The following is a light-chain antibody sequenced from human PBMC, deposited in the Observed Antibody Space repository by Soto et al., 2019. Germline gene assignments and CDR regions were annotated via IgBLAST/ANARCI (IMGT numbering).Light chain of an antibody. J-gene: IGLJ2*01. CDR1: SSDVGGYNF. V-gene: IGLV2-8*01. CDR2: DVT. CDR3: SSYAGSSIPVA. Sequence: QSALIQPPSASGSPGQSVTISCTGASSDVGGYNFVSWYQQHPGKAPKLMIYDVTKRPSGVPDRFSGSKSGNTASLTVSGLQVDDEADYYCSSYAGSSIPVAFGGGTKLTVL.